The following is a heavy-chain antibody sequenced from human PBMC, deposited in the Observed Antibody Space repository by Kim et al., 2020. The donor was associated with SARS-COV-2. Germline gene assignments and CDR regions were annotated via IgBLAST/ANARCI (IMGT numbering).Heavy chain of an antibody. CDR1: GFTFDDYA. J-gene: IGHJ6*02. CDR2: ISGDGGST. Sequence: GGSLRLSCAASGFTFDDYAMHWVRQAPGKGLEWVSLISGDGGSTYYADSVKGRFTISRDNSKNSLYLQMNSLRTEDTALYYCAKDIKVGALRYFDWFEGGVFTNYGMDVWGQGTTVTVSS. CDR3: AKDIKVGALRYFDWFEGGVFTNYGMDV. V-gene: IGHV3-43*02. D-gene: IGHD3-9*01.